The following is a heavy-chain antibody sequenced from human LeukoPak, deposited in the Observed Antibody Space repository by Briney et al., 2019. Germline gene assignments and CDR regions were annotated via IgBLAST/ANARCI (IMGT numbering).Heavy chain of an antibody. Sequence: QPGGSLRLSCTASGFTFSSYAMSWVRQAPGKGLGWVSALSGSGGNTYYADSVKGRLTISRDNSKNTLYLQMNSLRAEDTAKYYCAKVASLCTSTSCVRGGFDYWGQGTLVTVSS. CDR1: GFTFSSYA. J-gene: IGHJ4*02. CDR3: AKVASLCTSTSCVRGGFDY. V-gene: IGHV3-23*01. CDR2: LSGSGGNT. D-gene: IGHD2-2*01.